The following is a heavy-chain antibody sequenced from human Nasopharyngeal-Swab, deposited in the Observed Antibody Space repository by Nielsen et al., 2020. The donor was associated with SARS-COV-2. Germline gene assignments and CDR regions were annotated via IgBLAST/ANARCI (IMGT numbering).Heavy chain of an antibody. D-gene: IGHD3-22*01. J-gene: IGHJ4*02. CDR3: ARDCKDSRGHYFDY. Sequence: WIPQPPGKGLEWIGYIYYSGSTNYNPSLKSRVTISVDTSKNQFSLKLSSVTAADTAVYYCARDCKDSRGHYFDYWGQGTLVTVSS. V-gene: IGHV4-59*12. CDR2: IYYSGST.